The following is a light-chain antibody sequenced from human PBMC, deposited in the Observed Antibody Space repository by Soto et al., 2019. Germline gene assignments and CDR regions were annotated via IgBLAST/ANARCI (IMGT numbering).Light chain of an antibody. CDR2: WAS. Sequence: DIVMTQSPDSLAVSLGERDTINCRSSQNVLHTSNNKNYLAWYRQKPGQPPELLIYWASTRESGVPDRFSGSGSGTDFTLTISSLQAEDVAVYYCQQYHTTPSTFGQGTKVEIK. CDR1: QNVLHTSNNKNY. CDR3: QQYHTTPST. J-gene: IGKJ1*01. V-gene: IGKV4-1*01.